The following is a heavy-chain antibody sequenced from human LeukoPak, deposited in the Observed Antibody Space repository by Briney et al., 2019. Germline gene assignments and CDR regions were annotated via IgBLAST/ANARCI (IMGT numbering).Heavy chain of an antibody. Sequence: GASVKVSCKASGGTFSSYAISWVRQAPGQGLEWMGRIIPIFGTANYAQKFQGRVTITTDESTSTAYMELSSLRSEDTAVYYCARDFWSSYSNWFDPWGQGTLVTVSS. D-gene: IGHD3-3*01. CDR2: IIPIFGTA. J-gene: IGHJ5*02. V-gene: IGHV1-69*05. CDR1: GGTFSSYA. CDR3: ARDFWSSYSNWFDP.